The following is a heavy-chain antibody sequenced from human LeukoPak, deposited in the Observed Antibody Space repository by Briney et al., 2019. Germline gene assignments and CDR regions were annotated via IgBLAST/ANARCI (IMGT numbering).Heavy chain of an antibody. CDR1: GFTVSSNY. D-gene: IGHD6-19*01. CDR3: ARDLPEQWLAPGWFDP. Sequence: GGSLRLSCAASGFTVSSNYMSWVRQAPGKGLEWVSVIYSGGSTYYADSVKGRFTISRDNSKNTLYLQMNSLRAEDTAVYYCARDLPEQWLAPGWFDPWGQGTLVTVSS. V-gene: IGHV3-66*01. J-gene: IGHJ5*02. CDR2: IYSGGST.